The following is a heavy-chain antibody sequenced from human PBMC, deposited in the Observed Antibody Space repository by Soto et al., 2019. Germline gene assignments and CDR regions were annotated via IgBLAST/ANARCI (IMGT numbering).Heavy chain of an antibody. Sequence: PSETLSLTCAVSGGSISSGGYSWSWIRQPPGKGLEWIGYIYHSGSTYYNPSLKSRVTISVDTSKNQFSLRLTSVTAADTAVYYCARSVFPWGQGTLVTVSS. J-gene: IGHJ5*02. CDR1: GGSISSGGYS. V-gene: IGHV4-30-2*01. CDR3: ARSVFP. CDR2: IYHSGST.